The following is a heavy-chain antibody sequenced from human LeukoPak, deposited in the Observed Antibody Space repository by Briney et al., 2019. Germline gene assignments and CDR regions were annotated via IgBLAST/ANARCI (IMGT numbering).Heavy chain of an antibody. D-gene: IGHD1-26*01. Sequence: GGSLRLSCAASGFTFNTYAMTWVRQAPGKGLEWVSVISGSGGSTYYADSVKGRFTISRDNSKNTLSLQMNSLRAEDTAVYCCAKASSESYYFDYWGQGTLVTVSS. CDR2: ISGSGGST. V-gene: IGHV3-23*01. CDR1: GFTFNTYA. CDR3: AKASSESYYFDY. J-gene: IGHJ4*02.